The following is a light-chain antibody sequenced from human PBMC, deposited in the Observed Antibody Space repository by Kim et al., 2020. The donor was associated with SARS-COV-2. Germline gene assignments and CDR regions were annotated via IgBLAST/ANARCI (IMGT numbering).Light chain of an antibody. J-gene: IGKJ4*01. CDR2: GAS. Sequence: DIQLTQSPSLLSASVGDRVTITCRASQGISSYLAWYQQKPGKAPNLLIYGASALQSGVPSRFSGSGSGTEFTLTISDLQPEDFATYFCQQLKSYPVTFGGGTKVDIK. CDR1: QGISSY. V-gene: IGKV1-9*01. CDR3: QQLKSYPVT.